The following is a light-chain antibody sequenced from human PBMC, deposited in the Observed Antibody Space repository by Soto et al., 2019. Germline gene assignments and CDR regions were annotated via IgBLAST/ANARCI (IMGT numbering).Light chain of an antibody. CDR3: QQRFTWPPFT. CDR2: DAS. Sequence: EVVLTQSPATLSLSPGERATLFCRANESVNDYLAWYQQRPGQAPRLLIFDASNRAPGIPARFSASGSRRDFTLTISSLELEDFAVYYCQQRFTWPPFTFGPGTKVDF. J-gene: IGKJ3*01. CDR1: ESVNDY. V-gene: IGKV3-11*02.